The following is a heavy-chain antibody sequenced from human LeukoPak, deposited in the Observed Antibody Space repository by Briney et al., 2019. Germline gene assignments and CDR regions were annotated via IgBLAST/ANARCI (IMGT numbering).Heavy chain of an antibody. CDR3: ARLLIVVAYFDY. CDR2: IYYSGST. D-gene: IGHD2-15*01. J-gene: IGHJ4*02. Sequence: SETLSLTCTVSGGSISSSSYYWGWIRQPPGKGLEWIGSIYYSGSTYYNPSLKSRVTISVDTSKNQFSLKLSSVTAADTAVYYCARLLIVVAYFDYWGQGTLVTVSS. V-gene: IGHV4-39*01. CDR1: GGSISSSSYY.